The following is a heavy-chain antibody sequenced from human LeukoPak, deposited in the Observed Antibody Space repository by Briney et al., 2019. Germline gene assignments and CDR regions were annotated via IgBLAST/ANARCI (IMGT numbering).Heavy chain of an antibody. CDR2: INHSGST. J-gene: IGHJ6*03. D-gene: IGHD6-19*01. CDR3: AREVSSGWYGDYYYYMDV. Sequence: SSETLSLTCAVYGGCFSGYYWSWIRQPPGKGLEWIGEINHSGSTNYNPSLKSRVTISVDTSKNQFSLKLSSVTAADTAVYYCAREVSSGWYGDYYYYMDVWGKGTTATISS. V-gene: IGHV4-34*01. CDR1: GGCFSGYY.